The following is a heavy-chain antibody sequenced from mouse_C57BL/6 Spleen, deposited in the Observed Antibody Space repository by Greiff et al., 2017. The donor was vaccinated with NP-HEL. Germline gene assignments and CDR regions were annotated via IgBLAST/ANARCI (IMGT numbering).Heavy chain of an antibody. V-gene: IGHV5-17*01. CDR1: GFTFSDYG. CDR3: ERRPVGYAMDY. CDR2: ISSGSSTI. D-gene: IGHD1-1*01. J-gene: IGHJ4*01. Sequence: EVQLVESGGGLVKPGGSLKLSCAASGFTFSDYGMHWVRQAPEKGLEWVAYISSGSSTIYYADTVKGRFTISRDNAKNTLFLQMTSLRSEDTAMYYCERRPVGYAMDYWGQGTSVTVSS.